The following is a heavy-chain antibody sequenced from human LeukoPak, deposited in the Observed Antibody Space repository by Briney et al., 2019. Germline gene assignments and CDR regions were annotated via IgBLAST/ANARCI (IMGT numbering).Heavy chain of an antibody. Sequence: ASVKVSCKASGYTFTGYNIHRVRQAPGQGLEWMGRINPNSGGTNSSQKCQGRVTMTRDTCISTAYMELSRLRSGDTAVYYCARDDLGYCSGGSCYRSGNWFDPWGQGTLVTVSS. J-gene: IGHJ5*02. D-gene: IGHD2-15*01. CDR2: INPNSGGT. V-gene: IGHV1-2*06. CDR3: ARDDLGYCSGGSCYRSGNWFDP. CDR1: GYTFTGYN.